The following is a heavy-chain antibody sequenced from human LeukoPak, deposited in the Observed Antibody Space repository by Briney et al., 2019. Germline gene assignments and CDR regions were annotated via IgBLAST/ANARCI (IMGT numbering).Heavy chain of an antibody. J-gene: IGHJ4*02. CDR3: AKPKYCSSTSCQQPADY. D-gene: IGHD2-2*01. V-gene: IGHV3-30*02. CDR1: GFTFDDYA. CDR2: IRYDGSNK. Sequence: PGRSLRLSCAASGFTFDDYAMHWVRQAPGKGLEWVAFIRYDGSNKYYADSVKGRFTISRDNSKNTLYLQMNSLRAEDTAVYYCAKPKYCSSTSCQQPADYWGQGTLVTVSS.